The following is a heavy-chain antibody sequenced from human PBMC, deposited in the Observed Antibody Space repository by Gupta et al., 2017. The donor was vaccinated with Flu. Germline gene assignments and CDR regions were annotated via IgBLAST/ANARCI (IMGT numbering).Heavy chain of an antibody. D-gene: IGHD1-14*01. CDR3: TKDLSPGGADV. CDR1: GVTVQDYA. CDR2: IYWNNDRI. Sequence: VQLVESGGSVVQPGGSLRLTCAAAGVTVQDYAMHWVRQSPGKGLEWVSGIYWNNDRIDYADSVKGRFTISRDKAKNSLFLQMNSLRAEDTALYYCTKDLSPGGADVWGQGTRVTVSS. V-gene: IGHV3-9*01. J-gene: IGHJ6*02.